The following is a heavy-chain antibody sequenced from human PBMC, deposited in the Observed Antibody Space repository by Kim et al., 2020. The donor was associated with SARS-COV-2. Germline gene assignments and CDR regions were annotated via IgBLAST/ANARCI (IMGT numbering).Heavy chain of an antibody. Sequence: ASVKGSCKASGYTFTSYAMNWVRQAPGQGLEWMGWINTNTGNPTYAQGFTGRFVFSLDTSVSTAYLQISSLKAEDTAVYYCARDYDILTGAPYYYYYMDVWGKGTTVTVSS. J-gene: IGHJ6*03. D-gene: IGHD3-9*01. CDR1: GYTFTSYA. CDR3: ARDYDILTGAPYYYYYMDV. V-gene: IGHV7-4-1*02. CDR2: INTNTGNP.